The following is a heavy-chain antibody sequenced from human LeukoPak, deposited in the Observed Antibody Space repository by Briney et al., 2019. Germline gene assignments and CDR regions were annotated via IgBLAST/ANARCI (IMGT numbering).Heavy chain of an antibody. CDR2: IRYDGSNK. CDR1: GFTFSSYG. V-gene: IGHV3-30*02. CDR3: ANGLSGDLGPLGY. J-gene: IGHJ4*02. Sequence: PGGSLRLSRAASGFTFSSYGMHWVRQAPGKGLEWVAFIRYDGSNKYYADSVKGRFTISRDNSKNTLYLQMNSLRAEDTAVYYCANGLSGDLGPLGYWGQGTLVTVSS. D-gene: IGHD7-27*01.